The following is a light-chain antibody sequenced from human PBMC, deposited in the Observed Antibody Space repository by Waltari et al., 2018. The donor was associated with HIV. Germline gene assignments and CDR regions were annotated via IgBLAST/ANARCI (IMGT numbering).Light chain of an antibody. CDR1: SSDIGAYNF. CDR2: EVS. V-gene: IGLV2-14*01. CDR3: ASYIRSGTLL. Sequence: QSALTQPASVSGSPGQSITISCIGSSSDIGAYNFVSWYQQRPGKAPKLMIYEVSYRPSGSSNRFSCSKSGITASLTISGLQADDEADYYCASYIRSGTLLFGGGTRLTVL. J-gene: IGLJ2*01.